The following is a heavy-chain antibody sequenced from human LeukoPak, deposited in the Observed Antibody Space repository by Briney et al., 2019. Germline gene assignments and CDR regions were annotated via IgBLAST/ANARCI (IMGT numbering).Heavy chain of an antibody. Sequence: PSETLSLTCAVYGGSFSGYYWSWIRQPPGKGLEWIGEINHSGSTNYNPSLKSRVTISADTSKNQFSLKLSSVTAADTAVYYCARVGYSYGYNYFDYWGQGTLVTVSS. CDR3: ARVGYSYGYNYFDY. D-gene: IGHD5-18*01. J-gene: IGHJ4*02. CDR2: INHSGST. CDR1: GGSFSGYY. V-gene: IGHV4-34*01.